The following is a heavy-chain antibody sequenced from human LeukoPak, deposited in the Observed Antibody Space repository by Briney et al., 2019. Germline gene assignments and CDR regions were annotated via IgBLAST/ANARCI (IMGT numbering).Heavy chain of an antibody. D-gene: IGHD5-24*01. CDR1: GFTFSSYW. CDR2: IIGNGFST. V-gene: IGHV3-23*01. J-gene: IGHJ4*01. Sequence: PGGSLRLSCAASGFTFSSYWMTWVRQAPRKGLEWVATIIGNGFSTYYADSVNGRFIISRDNSQNTLFLQMNSLRAEDTAIYYCAKGRRDGYNYPLFAHWGHGALVTVSS. CDR3: AKGRRDGYNYPLFAH.